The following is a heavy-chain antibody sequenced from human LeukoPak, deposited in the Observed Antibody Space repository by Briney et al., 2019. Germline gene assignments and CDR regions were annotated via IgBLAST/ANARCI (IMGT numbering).Heavy chain of an antibody. D-gene: IGHD3-10*01. J-gene: IGHJ4*02. V-gene: IGHV1-46*01. Sequence: ASVKVSCKASGYTFTSYYMHWVRQAPGQGLEWMGIINPSGGSTSYAQKFQGRVTMTRDTSTSTVYMELSSLRSEDTAVYYCARDGVGGFGELSFDYWGQGTLVTVSP. CDR2: INPSGGST. CDR3: ARDGVGGFGELSFDY. CDR1: GYTFTSYY.